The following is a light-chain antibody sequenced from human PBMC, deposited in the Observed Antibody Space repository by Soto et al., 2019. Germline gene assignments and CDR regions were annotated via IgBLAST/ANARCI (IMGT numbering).Light chain of an antibody. J-gene: IGKJ3*01. Sequence: DIQMTQSPSTLSASVGDRVTITCRASQSISSWLAWYQQKPGKAPKLLIYDASSLESGVPSRFSGSGSGTEFTLTIRSLQPEDFATYYCQQSYIPPFAFGPGTKVHMK. CDR1: QSISSW. V-gene: IGKV1-5*01. CDR2: DAS. CDR3: QQSYIPPFA.